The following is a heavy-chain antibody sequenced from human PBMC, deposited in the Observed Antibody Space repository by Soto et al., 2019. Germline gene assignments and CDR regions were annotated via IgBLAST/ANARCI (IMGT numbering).Heavy chain of an antibody. CDR2: ISSSSSTI. D-gene: IGHD3-22*01. CDR3: ARAGAYYDSSGYHAFDI. CDR1: GFTFSSYS. J-gene: IGHJ3*02. V-gene: IGHV3-48*02. Sequence: LRLSCAASGFTFSSYSMNWVRQAPGKGLEWVSYISSSSSTIYYADSVKGRFTISRDNAKNSLYLQMNSLRDEDTAVYYCARAGAYYDSSGYHAFDIWGQGTMVTVSS.